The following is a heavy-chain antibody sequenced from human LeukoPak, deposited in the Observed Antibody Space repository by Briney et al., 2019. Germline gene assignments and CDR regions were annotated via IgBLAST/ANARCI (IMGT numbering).Heavy chain of an antibody. V-gene: IGHV1-2*02. CDR3: ARDGVLLWFGEFTARNWFDP. Sequence: ASVKVSCKASGYTFTGYYMHWVRQAPGQGLEWMGWINPNSGGTNYAQKFQGRVTMTRDTSISTAYMELSRRRSDDTAVYYCARDGVLLWFGEFTARNWFDPWGQGTLVTVSS. J-gene: IGHJ5*02. D-gene: IGHD3-10*01. CDR2: INPNSGGT. CDR1: GYTFTGYY.